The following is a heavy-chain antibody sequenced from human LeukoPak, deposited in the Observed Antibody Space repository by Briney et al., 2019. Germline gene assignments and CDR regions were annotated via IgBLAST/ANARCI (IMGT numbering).Heavy chain of an antibody. J-gene: IGHJ4*02. CDR2: ISHSGST. CDR1: GDSISSSNY. Sequence: SGTLSLTCAVSGDSISSSNYWSWVRQPPGKGLEWIGEISHSGSTNYNPSLESRVTISVDKSKNQLSLKLNSVTAADTAIYFCARVTGTTPFDYWGQGILVTVSS. CDR3: ARVTGTTPFDY. D-gene: IGHD1-1*01. V-gene: IGHV4-4*02.